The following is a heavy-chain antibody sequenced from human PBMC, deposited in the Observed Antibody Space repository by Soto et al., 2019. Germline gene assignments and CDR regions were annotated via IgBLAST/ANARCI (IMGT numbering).Heavy chain of an antibody. CDR3: SRRERFAAAGLDY. CDR2: IYYSGST. Sequence: PSETLSLTCTVSGGSISSSSYYWGWIRQPPGKGLEWIGSIYYSGSTYYNPSLKSRVTISVDTSKNQFSLKLSSVTAADTAVYYWSRRERFAAAGLDYWGQGIRVTVSS. CDR1: GGSISSSSYY. V-gene: IGHV4-39*01. D-gene: IGHD6-13*01. J-gene: IGHJ4*02.